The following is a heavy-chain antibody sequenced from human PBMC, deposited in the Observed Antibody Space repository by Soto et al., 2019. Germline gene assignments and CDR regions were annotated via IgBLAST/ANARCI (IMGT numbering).Heavy chain of an antibody. Sequence: ASVKVSCKASGYTFTTYYMHWVRQVPGQGLEWMGIINPNGGSTNYAQKFQGRVTMTRDTSTSTVYMELSSLRSEDTAVYYCGRGWYTSRQAYNWFAPWGQGTLVTVSS. CDR3: GRGWYTSRQAYNWFAP. J-gene: IGHJ5*02. D-gene: IGHD6-13*01. CDR1: GYTFTTYY. CDR2: INPNGGST. V-gene: IGHV1-46*03.